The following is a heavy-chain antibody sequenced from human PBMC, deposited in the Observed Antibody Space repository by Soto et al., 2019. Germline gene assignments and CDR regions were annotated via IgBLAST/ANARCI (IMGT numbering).Heavy chain of an antibody. CDR2: ISGSGRST. J-gene: IGHJ4*02. D-gene: IGHD4-17*01. Sequence: PGGSLRLSCAASGFTFSTYAMIWVRQAPWKGLEWISAISGSGRSTYYADSVKGRFTISRDNSKNTLYLQMNSLRAEDTAVYYCAKERMTPVTNFDYSSQGTLDIGSS. CDR1: GFTFSTYA. V-gene: IGHV3-23*01. CDR3: AKERMTPVTNFDY.